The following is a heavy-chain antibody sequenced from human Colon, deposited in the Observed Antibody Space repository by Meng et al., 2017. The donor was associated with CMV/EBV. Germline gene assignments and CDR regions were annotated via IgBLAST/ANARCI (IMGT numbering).Heavy chain of an antibody. CDR2: IHTDGSTT. CDR3: ASRDY. V-gene: IGHV3-74*01. Sequence: VHLVESGEGLVPPGASLRPSCAAAGFTFSSMWMHWVRQGPGKGLVWVSRIHTDGSTTYYADSVKGRFTISRDNAKNTLYLQMNSLRAEDTAVYYCASRDYWGQGTLVTVSS. J-gene: IGHJ4*02. CDR1: GFTFSSMW.